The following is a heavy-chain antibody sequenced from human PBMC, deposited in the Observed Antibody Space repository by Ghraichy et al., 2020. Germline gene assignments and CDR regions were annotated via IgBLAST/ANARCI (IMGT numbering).Heavy chain of an antibody. J-gene: IGHJ1*01. Sequence: ASVKVSCKASGYTFTGYYMHWVRQAPGQGLEWMGRINPNSGGTNYAQKFQGRVTMTRDTSISTAYMELSRLRSDDTAVYYCARDLGVHINAAEYFQHWGQGTLVTVSS. CDR1: GYTFTGYY. CDR2: INPNSGGT. V-gene: IGHV1-2*06. D-gene: IGHD1-1*01. CDR3: ARDLGVHINAAEYFQH.